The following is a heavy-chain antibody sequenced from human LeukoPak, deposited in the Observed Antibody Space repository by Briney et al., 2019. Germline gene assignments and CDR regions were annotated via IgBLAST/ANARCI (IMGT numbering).Heavy chain of an antibody. CDR3: ARWEIYGSGQGGSDY. J-gene: IGHJ4*02. D-gene: IGHD3-10*01. CDR2: IIPIFGTA. V-gene: IGHV1-69*01. CDR1: GGTFSSYA. Sequence: SVKVSCKASGGTFSSYAISWVRQAPGQGLEWMGVIIPIFGTANYAQKVQGRVTITADESTSTAYMELSSLRSEDTAVYYCARWEIYGSGQGGSDYWGQGTLVTVSS.